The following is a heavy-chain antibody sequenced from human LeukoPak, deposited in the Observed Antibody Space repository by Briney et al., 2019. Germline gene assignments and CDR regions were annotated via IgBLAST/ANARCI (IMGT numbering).Heavy chain of an antibody. D-gene: IGHD6-19*01. V-gene: IGHV3-23*01. Sequence: GRSLRLSCAASGFTFSRYGMHWVRQAPGKGLEWVSGIRDSGGRIYYADSVEGRFTISRDKSKNTLYLQMNSLRAEDTAVYYCAKSLSIAVTDGIDHWGQGTLVTVSS. J-gene: IGHJ4*02. CDR1: GFTFSRYG. CDR3: AKSLSIAVTDGIDH. CDR2: IRDSGGRI.